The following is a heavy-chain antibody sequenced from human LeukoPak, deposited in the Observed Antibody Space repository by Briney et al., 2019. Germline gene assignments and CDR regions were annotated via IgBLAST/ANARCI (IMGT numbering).Heavy chain of an antibody. CDR3: ARSKYSSSSYGVASYY. D-gene: IGHD6-6*01. V-gene: IGHV3-64*01. CDR1: RLTFSSYA. Sequence: SGGSVRLSCAASRLTFSSYAMQWVRQAPGKGLEYVSDISSNEGRTYYANSVKGRLTIPRDNSKHTLYLQMGRLRDEDMAVYYCARSKYSSSSYGVASYYWGQGTLVTVSS. CDR2: ISSNEGRT. J-gene: IGHJ4*02.